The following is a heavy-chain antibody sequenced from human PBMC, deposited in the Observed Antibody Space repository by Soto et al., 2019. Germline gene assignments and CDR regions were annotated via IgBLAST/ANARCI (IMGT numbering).Heavy chain of an antibody. J-gene: IGHJ4*02. D-gene: IGHD2-15*01. CDR2: IWYHGIDK. CDR1: GFTFSRQA. Sequence: QVQLVESGGGVVQPERSLRLSCAASGFTFSRQAMHWVRQAPGRGLEWVAVIWYHGIDKYYADSVKGRFTISRDNSKNTVYLHMNSLRGEDTAVYYCGTGFLGLCTGGNCPLDSWGLGTLVTVSS. CDR3: GTGFLGLCTGGNCPLDS. V-gene: IGHV3-33*01.